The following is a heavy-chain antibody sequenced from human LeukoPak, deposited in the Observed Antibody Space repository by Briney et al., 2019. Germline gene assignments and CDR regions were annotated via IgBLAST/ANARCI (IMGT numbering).Heavy chain of an antibody. D-gene: IGHD2-15*01. Sequence: SETLSLTCAVSGGSISSSNWWSWVRQPPGKGLEWIGEIYHSGSTNYNPSLKSRVTISVDKSKNQFSLKLSSVTAADTAVYYCARAWQGYCSGGSCYSAYYYYYYMDVWGKGTTVTVSS. CDR2: IYHSGST. CDR3: ARAWQGYCSGGSCYSAYYYYYYMDV. J-gene: IGHJ6*03. V-gene: IGHV4-4*02. CDR1: GGSISSSNW.